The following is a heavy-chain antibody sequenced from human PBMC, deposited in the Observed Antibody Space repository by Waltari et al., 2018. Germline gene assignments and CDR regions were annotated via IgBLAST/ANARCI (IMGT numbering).Heavy chain of an antibody. Sequence: HVQLVQSGAEVKKPGASVKVSCNASGYTFTGYYMHWVRQAPGQGLEWMGGINPNSGGTNYAQKFQGRVTMTRDTSISTAYMERSRLRSDDTAVYYCARVRGIAAALGPFDIWGQGTMVTVSS. CDR3: ARVRGIAAALGPFDI. D-gene: IGHD6-13*01. V-gene: IGHV1-2*02. J-gene: IGHJ3*02. CDR1: GYTFTGYY. CDR2: INPNSGGT.